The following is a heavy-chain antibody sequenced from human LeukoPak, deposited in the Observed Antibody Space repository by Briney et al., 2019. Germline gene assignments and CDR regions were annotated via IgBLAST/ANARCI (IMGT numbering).Heavy chain of an antibody. Sequence: SETLSLTCAVSGGSISSSNWWSWVRQPPGKGLEWIGEIYHSGSTNYNPSLKSRVTISVDKSKNQFSLKLSSVTAADTAVYYCARGVAARPHDAFDIWGQGTMVTVSS. CDR3: ARGVAARPHDAFDI. J-gene: IGHJ3*02. D-gene: IGHD6-6*01. CDR2: IYHSGST. V-gene: IGHV4-4*02. CDR1: GGSISSSNW.